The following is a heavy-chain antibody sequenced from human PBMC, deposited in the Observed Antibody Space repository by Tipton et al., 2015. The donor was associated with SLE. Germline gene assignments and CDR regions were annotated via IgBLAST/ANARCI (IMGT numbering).Heavy chain of an antibody. CDR1: GASISGSNW. Sequence: TLSLTCAVSGASISGSNWWCWVRQPPGKGLEWIGEIYHSGGTNYNPSLKSRVTILVDKSKNQFSLNLNSVTAADTAVYFCARALPPLYYYGLDVWGQGTAVTVS. J-gene: IGHJ6*02. CDR2: IYHSGGT. CDR3: ARALPPLYYYGLDV. D-gene: IGHD2-15*01. V-gene: IGHV4-4*01.